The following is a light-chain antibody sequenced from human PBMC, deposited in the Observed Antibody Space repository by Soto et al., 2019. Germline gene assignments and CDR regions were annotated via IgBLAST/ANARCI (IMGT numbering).Light chain of an antibody. CDR1: SGDIGDYNY. V-gene: IGLV2-14*01. CDR3: CSYTRSGTLI. Sequence: QSGLTQPASVSGSPGQSITMSCVGSSGDIGDYNYVSWYQQHPGKVPKVIIYDVSNRPSGVSYRFSGTKSGNTASLTVSGLQAEDEADYYCCSYTRSGTLIFGTGTKVTVL. J-gene: IGLJ1*01. CDR2: DVS.